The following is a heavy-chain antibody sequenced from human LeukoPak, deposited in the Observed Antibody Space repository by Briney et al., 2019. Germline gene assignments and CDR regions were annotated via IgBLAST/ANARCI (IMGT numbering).Heavy chain of an antibody. J-gene: IGHJ4*02. D-gene: IGHD3-10*01. Sequence: PSETLSLTCAVSGASVSGNYWSWIRQSPERGLEWIGHLLDDGVTDYNPSLKSRVTILSDTSKNQFSLKLSSVTAADTAVYYCASSGPRWFGELLVDYWGQGTLVTVSS. V-gene: IGHV4-59*02. CDR3: ASSGPRWFGELLVDY. CDR1: GASVSGNY. CDR2: LLDDGVT.